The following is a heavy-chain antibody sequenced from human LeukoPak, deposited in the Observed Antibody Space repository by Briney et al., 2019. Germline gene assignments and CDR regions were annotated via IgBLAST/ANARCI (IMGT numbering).Heavy chain of an antibody. J-gene: IGHJ4*02. V-gene: IGHV3-23*01. D-gene: IGHD1-1*01. CDR1: GFTFNIYG. CDR3: ARDADPRPDSNNDNYFDC. CDR2: ISRNGRNT. Sequence: GGSLRLSCAASGFTFNIYGMHWVRQAPGKGLEWVSAISRNGRNTYYADPVKGQFTVSRDNSQNTLYLQLNSLTADDTAVYYCARDADPRPDSNNDNYFDCWGQGTLVTVSS.